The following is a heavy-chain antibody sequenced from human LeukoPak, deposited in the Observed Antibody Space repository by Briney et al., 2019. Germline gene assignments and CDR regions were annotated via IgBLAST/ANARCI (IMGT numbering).Heavy chain of an antibody. CDR3: ARGNHVEMATISHDY. CDR2: INPSGGST. CDR1: GYTFTSYY. J-gene: IGHJ4*02. V-gene: IGHV1-46*03. D-gene: IGHD5-24*01. Sequence: ASVKVSCKASGYTFTSYYMHLVRQAPGQGLEWMGIINPSGGSTSYAQKFQGRVTMTRDTSTSTVYMELSSLRSEDTAVYYCARGNHVEMATISHDYWGQGTLVTVSS.